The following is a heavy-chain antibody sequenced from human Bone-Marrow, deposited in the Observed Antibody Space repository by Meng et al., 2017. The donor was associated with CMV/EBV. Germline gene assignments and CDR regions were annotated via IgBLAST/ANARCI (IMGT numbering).Heavy chain of an antibody. CDR1: GFTFSSYT. V-gene: IGHV3-23*01. Sequence: SGFTFSSYTMSWVRQAPGKGLEWVSVISAGIDNIYYADSVKGRFTISRDNSKNTLYLQMNSLRADDTAIYYCVKDQRNTGTWGWFGPWGQGTMVTVSS. J-gene: IGHJ5*02. CDR2: ISAGIDNI. D-gene: IGHD2-8*02. CDR3: VKDQRNTGTWGWFGP.